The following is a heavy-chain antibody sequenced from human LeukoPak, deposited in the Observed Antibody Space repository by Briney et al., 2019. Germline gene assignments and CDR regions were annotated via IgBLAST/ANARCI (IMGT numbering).Heavy chain of an antibody. CDR2: IYYSGST. D-gene: IGHD3-10*01. CDR1: GGSISSSSYY. Sequence: PSETLSLTCTVSGGSISSSSYYWGWIRQPPGKGLEWIGSIYYSGSTYYNPSLKSRVTISVDTSKNQFSLKLSSVTAADTAVYYCARDQGRHVLLWFGELFYWGQGTLVTVSS. J-gene: IGHJ4*02. CDR3: ARDQGRHVLLWFGELFY. V-gene: IGHV4-39*07.